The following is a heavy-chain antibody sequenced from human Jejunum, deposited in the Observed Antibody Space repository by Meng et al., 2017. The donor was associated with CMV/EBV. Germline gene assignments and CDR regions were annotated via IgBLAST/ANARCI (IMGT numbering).Heavy chain of an antibody. CDR3: TRGFNYYFDY. D-gene: IGHD5-24*01. J-gene: IGHJ4*02. Sequence: ISGDSVSSNSAAWRWIRQSPSRGLEWLARTYYRSKWYNDYAVSVRGRIIINPDTSKNQFSLQLNSVTPEDTAVYYCTRGFNYYFDYWGQGTLVTVSS. CDR2: TYYRSKWYN. V-gene: IGHV6-1*01. CDR1: GDSVSSNSAA.